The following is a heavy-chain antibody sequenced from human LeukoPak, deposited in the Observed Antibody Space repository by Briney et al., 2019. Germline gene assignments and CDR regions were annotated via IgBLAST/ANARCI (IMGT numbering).Heavy chain of an antibody. D-gene: IGHD2/OR15-2a*01. CDR3: ASGWNIGFDY. J-gene: IGHJ4*02. Sequence: KASETLSLTCTVSGGSISSYYWNWIRQPPGKGLEWIGYIYYSGSTNYNPSLKSRVTISVDTSKNQFSLKLSSVTAADTAVYYCASGWNIGFDYWGQGTLVTVSS. CDR1: GGSISSYY. V-gene: IGHV4-59*01. CDR2: IYYSGST.